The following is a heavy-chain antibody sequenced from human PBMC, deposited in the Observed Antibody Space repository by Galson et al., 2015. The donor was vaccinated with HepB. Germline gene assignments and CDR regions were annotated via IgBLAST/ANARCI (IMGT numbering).Heavy chain of an antibody. CDR1: GFSLNTDGVG. Sequence: PALVKPRQTLTLTCTFSGFSLNTDGVGVGWIRQPPGKALEWLALIYWDDDKRYSPSLKNRLSITKDTSKNQVVLTMTNMDPLDTATYYCAHSVRLYCSGTSCYAFHIWGQGTLVTVSS. D-gene: IGHD2-2*01. J-gene: IGHJ3*02. V-gene: IGHV2-5*02. CDR2: IYWDDDK. CDR3: AHSVRLYCSGTSCYAFHI.